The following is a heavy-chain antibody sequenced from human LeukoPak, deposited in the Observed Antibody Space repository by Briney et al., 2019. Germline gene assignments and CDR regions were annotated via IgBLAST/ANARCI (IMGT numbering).Heavy chain of an antibody. V-gene: IGHV3-53*01. CDR1: GFSVSSNY. Sequence: PGGSLRLSCAASGFSVSSNYMNWVRQAPGKGLEWVSIIYSGGTTYYVDSVKGRFTISRDNSKNTLYLQMNSLRVEDTAVYYCARVLWNGDYPRFDYWGQGTLVTVSS. CDR2: IYSGGTT. J-gene: IGHJ4*02. D-gene: IGHD4-17*01. CDR3: ARVLWNGDYPRFDY.